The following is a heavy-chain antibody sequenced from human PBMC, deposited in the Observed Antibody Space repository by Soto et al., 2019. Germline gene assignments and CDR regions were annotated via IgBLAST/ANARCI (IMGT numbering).Heavy chain of an antibody. D-gene: IGHD2-2*01. J-gene: IGHJ4*02. CDR3: ARSRIRQSIVVVPAAFDY. V-gene: IGHV4-34*01. CDR1: GGSFSGYY. CDR2: INHSGST. Sequence: SETLSLTCAVYGGSFSGYYWSWIRQPPGKGLEWIGEINHSGSTNYNPSPKSRVTISVDTSKNQFSLKLSSVTAADTAVYYCARSRIRQSIVVVPAAFDYWGQGTLVTVS.